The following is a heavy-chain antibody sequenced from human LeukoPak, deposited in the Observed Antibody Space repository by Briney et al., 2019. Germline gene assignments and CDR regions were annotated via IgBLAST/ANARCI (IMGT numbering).Heavy chain of an antibody. V-gene: IGHV3-9*01. CDR3: ARDDHNVLTDNFDH. J-gene: IGHJ4*02. Sequence: GGSLRLSCAASGFTFGDYAMHWVRQAPGKGPEWVSGINWDDGGIVYAQSVRGRFTISRDNAKNTMYLQMNSLRPEDTGLYYCARDDHNVLTDNFDHWGQGTLVTVSS. D-gene: IGHD3-9*01. CDR1: GFTFGDYA. CDR2: INWDDGGI.